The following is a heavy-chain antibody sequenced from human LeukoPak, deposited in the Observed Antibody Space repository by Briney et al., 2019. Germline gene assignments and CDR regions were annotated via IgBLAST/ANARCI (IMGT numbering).Heavy chain of an antibody. CDR1: GGSISSYY. Sequence: SETLSLTCTVSGGSISSYYWSWIRQPPGKGLEWIGYIYYSGSTNYNPSLKSRVTISVDTSKNQFSLKLSSVTAADTVVYYCARGYSSGYYYPHYYYYMDVWGKGTTVTISS. J-gene: IGHJ6*03. CDR3: ARGYSSGYYYPHYYYYMDV. D-gene: IGHD3-22*01. CDR2: IYYSGST. V-gene: IGHV4-59*01.